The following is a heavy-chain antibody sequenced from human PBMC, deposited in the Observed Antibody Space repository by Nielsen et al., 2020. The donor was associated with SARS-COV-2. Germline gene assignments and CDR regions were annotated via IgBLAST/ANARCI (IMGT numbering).Heavy chain of an antibody. D-gene: IGHD3-10*01. Sequence: SLKISCAASGFTFDDYAMHWVRQAPGKGLEWVSGISWNSGSIGYADSVKGRFTISRDNAKNSLYLQMNSLRSDDTAVYYCARDSLRGSGSRTKPPIDYWGQGTLVTVSS. CDR2: ISWNSGSI. CDR1: GFTFDDYA. J-gene: IGHJ4*02. V-gene: IGHV3-9*01. CDR3: ARDSLRGSGSRTKPPIDY.